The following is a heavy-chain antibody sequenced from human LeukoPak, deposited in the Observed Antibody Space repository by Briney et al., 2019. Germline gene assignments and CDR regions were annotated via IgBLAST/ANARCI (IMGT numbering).Heavy chain of an antibody. Sequence: GGSLRLSCAAYGLTFDDYAMHWVRQAPGKGLEWVSLISWDGGSTYYADSVKGRFTISRDNSKNSLYLQMNSLRAEDTALYYCAKDMGAASISVIDYWGQGTLVTVSS. CDR3: AKDMGAASISVIDY. CDR2: ISWDGGST. D-gene: IGHD6-13*01. CDR1: GLTFDDYA. J-gene: IGHJ4*02. V-gene: IGHV3-43D*03.